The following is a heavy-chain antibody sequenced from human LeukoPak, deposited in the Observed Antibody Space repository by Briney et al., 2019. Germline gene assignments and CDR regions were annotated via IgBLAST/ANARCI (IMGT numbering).Heavy chain of an antibody. J-gene: IGHJ4*02. CDR3: AALDNGRDY. CDR1: GFTFDDYG. Sequence: PGGSLRLSCAASGFTFDDYGMSWVRQAPGKGLVWVSRIKRDGSSPAYADSVKGRFTISRDNAKNTLYLQMNSLRAEDTAVYYCAALDNGRDYWGQGTLVTVSS. D-gene: IGHD1-14*01. V-gene: IGHV3-74*01. CDR2: IKRDGSSP.